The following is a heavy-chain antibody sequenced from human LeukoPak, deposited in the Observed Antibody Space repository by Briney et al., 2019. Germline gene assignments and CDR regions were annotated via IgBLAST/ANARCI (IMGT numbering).Heavy chain of an antibody. CDR2: IYYSGTT. CDR1: GGFISSNSAY. J-gene: IGHJ4*02. V-gene: IGHV4-39*07. Sequence: SETLSLTRTVSGGFISSNSAYWSWIRQPPGKALEWIGNIYYSGTTYYNPSLQSRVTMSVDTSNNQFSLKLTSVTAADTAVYYCARRIFGVFPSRFGGQGTLVTVSS. D-gene: IGHD3-3*01. CDR3: ARRIFGVFPSRF.